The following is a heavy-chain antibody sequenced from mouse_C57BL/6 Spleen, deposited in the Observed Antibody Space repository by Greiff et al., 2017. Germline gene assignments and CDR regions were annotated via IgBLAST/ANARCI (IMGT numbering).Heavy chain of an antibody. D-gene: IGHD1-1*01. V-gene: IGHV5-17*01. CDR1: GSPSGDFG. Sequence: EVKLMGLGGGLLNLGGSLKPPFAALGSPSGDFGMHWFRQAPEKGREWVAYISSGSSTIYYADTVKGRFTISRDNAKNTLFLQMTSLRSEDTAMYYCARSYYGTLFAYWGQGTLVTVSA. CDR3: ARSYYGTLFAY. CDR2: ISSGSSTI. J-gene: IGHJ3*01.